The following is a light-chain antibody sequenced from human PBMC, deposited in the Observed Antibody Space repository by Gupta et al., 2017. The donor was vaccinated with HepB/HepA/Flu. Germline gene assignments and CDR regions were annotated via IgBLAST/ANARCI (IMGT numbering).Light chain of an antibody. Sequence: IQLTPSPSSLSASVGDRVTITCRASQSISSYLNWYQQKPGKAPKLLIYAASSLQSGVPSRFSGSGSGTEFTLTISSLQPEDCATYYCQQSYSTAWTFGQGTKVEIK. CDR2: AAS. V-gene: IGKV1-39*01. CDR1: QSISSY. CDR3: QQSYSTAWT. J-gene: IGKJ1*01.